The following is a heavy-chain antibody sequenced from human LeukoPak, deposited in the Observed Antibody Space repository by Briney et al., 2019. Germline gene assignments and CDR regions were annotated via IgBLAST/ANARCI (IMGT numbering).Heavy chain of an antibody. Sequence: SETLSLTCAVSGGSFSGYYWTWIRQPPGKGLEWIGEINHSGSTNYNPSLKSRVTTSVDTSKNQFSLKRSSVTAADTAVYYCARGYDSSGLTFDYWGQGTLVTVSS. J-gene: IGHJ4*02. CDR1: GGSFSGYY. CDR3: ARGYDSSGLTFDY. D-gene: IGHD3-22*01. CDR2: INHSGST. V-gene: IGHV4-34*01.